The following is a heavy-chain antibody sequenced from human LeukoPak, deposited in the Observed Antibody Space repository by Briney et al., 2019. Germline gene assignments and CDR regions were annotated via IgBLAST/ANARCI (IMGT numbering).Heavy chain of an antibody. D-gene: IGHD6-13*01. V-gene: IGHV3-69-1*01. Sequence: PGGSLRLSCAASGFTFSSYAMTWVRQVPGKGLEWVSMISGAETTSYADSVKGRFTISRDNAKNSLYLQMNSLRAEDTAVYYCARGGQQLVFDYWGQGTLVTVSS. CDR3: ARGGQQLVFDY. CDR2: ISGAETT. J-gene: IGHJ4*02. CDR1: GFTFSSYA.